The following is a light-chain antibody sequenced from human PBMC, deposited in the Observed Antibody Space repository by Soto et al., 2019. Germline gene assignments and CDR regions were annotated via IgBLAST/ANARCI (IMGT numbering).Light chain of an antibody. CDR3: QQYGSSPQT. V-gene: IGKV3-20*01. CDR1: QSISRSY. J-gene: IGKJ1*01. CDR2: GAS. Sequence: EIVLTQSPATLSLSPGERSTLSCRASQSISRSYLAWYQQKSGQAPGPLIYGASIRATGIPDRFSGSGSGRDFTLTISRLEPEDFAVYYCQQYGSSPQTFGQGTKVDIK.